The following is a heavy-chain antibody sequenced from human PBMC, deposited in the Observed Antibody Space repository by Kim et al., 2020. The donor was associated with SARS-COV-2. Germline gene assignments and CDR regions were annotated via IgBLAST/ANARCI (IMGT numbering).Heavy chain of an antibody. Sequence: SETLSLTCTVSGGSVSSGSYYWSWIRQPPGKGLEWIGYIYYSGSTNYNPSLKSRVTIPVDTSKNQFSLKLSSVTAADTAVYYCAITRLRWFDPWGQGTLVTVSS. D-gene: IGHD4-17*01. CDR1: GGSVSSGSYY. CDR3: AITRLRWFDP. J-gene: IGHJ5*02. CDR2: IYYSGST. V-gene: IGHV4-61*01.